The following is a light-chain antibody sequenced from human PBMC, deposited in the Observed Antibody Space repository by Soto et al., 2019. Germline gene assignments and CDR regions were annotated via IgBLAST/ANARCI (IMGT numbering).Light chain of an antibody. CDR2: GNS. Sequence: QSVLTQPPSVSGAPGQRVTISCTGSSSNIGAGYDVHWYQQLPGTAPKLLIYGNSNRPSGVPDRFSGSKSGTSASLAITGLQAEDEAYYYCQSYDSSLSGCVVFGGGTKVTVL. CDR3: QSYDSSLSGCVV. V-gene: IGLV1-40*01. J-gene: IGLJ2*01. CDR1: SSNIGAGYD.